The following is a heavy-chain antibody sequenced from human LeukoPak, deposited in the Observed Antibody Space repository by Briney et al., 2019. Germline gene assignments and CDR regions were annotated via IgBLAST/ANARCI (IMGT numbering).Heavy chain of an antibody. J-gene: IGHJ4*02. CDR1: GGSISSSNW. CDR2: IYHSGST. V-gene: IGHV4-4*02. D-gene: IGHD6-13*01. CDR3: ARWGRYSSSWYSLDY. Sequence: SGTLSLTCAVSGGSISSSNWWSWVRQPSGKGLEWIGEIYHSGSTNYNPSLKSRVTISVDKSKNQFSLKLSSVTAADTAVYYCARWGRYSSSWYSLDYWGQGTLVTVSS.